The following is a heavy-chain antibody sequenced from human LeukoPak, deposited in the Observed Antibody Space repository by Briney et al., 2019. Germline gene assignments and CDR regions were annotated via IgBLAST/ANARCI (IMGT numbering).Heavy chain of an antibody. CDR3: ARRGYDPGVTFDY. V-gene: IGHV3-11*01. CDR2: ISSSGSTI. CDR1: GGSISSGGYY. Sequence: LSLTCTVSGGSISSGGYYWSWIRQAPGEGLEWVSYISSSGSTIYYADSVKGRFTISRDNAKNSLYLQMNSLRAEDTAVYYCARRGYDPGVTFDYWGQGTLVTVSS. D-gene: IGHD5-12*01. J-gene: IGHJ4*02.